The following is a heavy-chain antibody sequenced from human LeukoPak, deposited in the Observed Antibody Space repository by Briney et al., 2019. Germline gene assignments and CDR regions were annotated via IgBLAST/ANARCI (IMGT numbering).Heavy chain of an antibody. Sequence: ASVKVSCKASGGTFSSYAISWVRQAPGQGLEWMGRIIPILGIANYAQKFQGRVTITADKSTSTAYMELSSLRSKDTAVYYRAKLVGAKGVDYWGQGTLVTVSS. D-gene: IGHD1-26*01. CDR1: GGTFSSYA. V-gene: IGHV1-69*04. CDR3: AKLVGAKGVDY. J-gene: IGHJ4*02. CDR2: IIPILGIA.